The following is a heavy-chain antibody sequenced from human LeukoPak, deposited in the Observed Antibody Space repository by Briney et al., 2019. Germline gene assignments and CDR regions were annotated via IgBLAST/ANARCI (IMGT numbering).Heavy chain of an antibody. J-gene: IGHJ4*02. D-gene: IGHD3-9*01. Sequence: PGGSLRLSCAASGFTFNNYWLSWVRQAPGKGLEWVANIKTDGSETYYMDAVKGRFTISRDNAKNSLYLLMNNLRVEDTAVYYCVRNLPGAGYWGQGTLVIVSS. V-gene: IGHV3-7*01. CDR2: IKTDGSET. CDR1: GFTFNNYW. CDR3: VRNLPGAGY.